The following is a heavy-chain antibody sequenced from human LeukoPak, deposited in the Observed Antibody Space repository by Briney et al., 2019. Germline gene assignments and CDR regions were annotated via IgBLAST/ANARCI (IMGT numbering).Heavy chain of an antibody. CDR3: ARLLGYCRSTCCYGDY. Sequence: GESLKISCKGSGYSFSSYWIGWVRQMPGKGLEWMAIIYPADSDTTYSPSFQGQVTISADKSISTAYLQWSSLKASDTAMYYCARLLGYCRSTCCYGDYWGQGTLVTVSS. J-gene: IGHJ4*02. V-gene: IGHV5-51*01. D-gene: IGHD2-2*01. CDR1: GYSFSSYW. CDR2: IYPADSDT.